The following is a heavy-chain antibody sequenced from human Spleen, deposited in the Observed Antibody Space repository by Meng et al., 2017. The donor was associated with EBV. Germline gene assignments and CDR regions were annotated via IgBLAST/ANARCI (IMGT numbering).Heavy chain of an antibody. CDR2: IYYTGST. D-gene: IGHD5-12*01. CDR1: DDSVSSRSYY. Sequence: QSPLQGSGPGLVKPSETLPLTCTVSDDSVSSRSYYWSCIRQPPGKGLEWIGYIYYTGSTYYNPSLRSRVTMSVDTSKKHFSLKRASLTAADTAVYYCARQRSDYEVDCWGQGTLVILSS. V-gene: IGHV4-61*01. J-gene: IGHJ4*02. CDR3: ARQRSDYEVDC.